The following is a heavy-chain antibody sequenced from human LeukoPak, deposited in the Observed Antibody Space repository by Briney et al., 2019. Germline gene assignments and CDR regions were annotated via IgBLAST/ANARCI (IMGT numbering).Heavy chain of an antibody. CDR2: IYYSGST. D-gene: IGHD2-2*01. V-gene: IGHV4-59*01. CDR1: GGSISSYY. CDR3: ARTLLSTKLRVLYYYGMDV. Sequence: ASETLSLTCTVSGGSISSYYWSWIRQPPGKGLEWIGYIYYSGSTNYNPSLKSRVTISVDTSKNQFSLKLSSVTAADTAVYYCARTLLSTKLRVLYYYGMDVWGRGTTVTVSS. J-gene: IGHJ6*02.